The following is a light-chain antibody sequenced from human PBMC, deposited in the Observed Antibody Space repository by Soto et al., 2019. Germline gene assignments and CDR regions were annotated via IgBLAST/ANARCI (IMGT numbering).Light chain of an antibody. Sequence: EIVMTQSPATLSVSPGERATLSCRASQSVSSNLAWYQQKPGQAPRLLIYGASTRATGIPVRFSGSGSGTEFTLSISSLQSEDFAAYYCQQYNNWPSLTFGGGTKVEIK. CDR1: QSVSSN. CDR3: QQYNNWPSLT. J-gene: IGKJ4*01. CDR2: GAS. V-gene: IGKV3-15*01.